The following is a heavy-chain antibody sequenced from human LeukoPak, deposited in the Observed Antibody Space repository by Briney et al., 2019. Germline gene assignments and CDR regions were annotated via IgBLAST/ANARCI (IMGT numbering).Heavy chain of an antibody. CDR2: ISYDGSNK. V-gene: IGHV3-30*04. J-gene: IGHJ4*02. CDR3: AYPRY. CDR1: GFTFSSYA. Sequence: GGSLRLSCAASGFTFSSYAMHWVRQAPGKGLEWVAIISYDGSNKYYADSVKGRFTISRDDSKNTLYLQMNSLRAEDTAVYYCAYPRYWGQGTLVTVSS.